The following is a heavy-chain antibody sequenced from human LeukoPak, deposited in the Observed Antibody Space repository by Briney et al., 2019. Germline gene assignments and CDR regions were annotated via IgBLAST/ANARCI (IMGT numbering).Heavy chain of an antibody. CDR2: ISGSGGST. CDR3: AKRGSSGWYVPAGIDY. J-gene: IGHJ4*02. D-gene: IGHD6-19*01. Sequence: GGSLRLSCAASGFTLSNYGMHWVRQAPGKGLEWVSAISGSGGSTYYADSVKGRFTISRDNSKNTLYLQMNSLRAEDTAVYYCAKRGSSGWYVPAGIDYWGQGTLVTVSS. V-gene: IGHV3-23*01. CDR1: GFTLSNYG.